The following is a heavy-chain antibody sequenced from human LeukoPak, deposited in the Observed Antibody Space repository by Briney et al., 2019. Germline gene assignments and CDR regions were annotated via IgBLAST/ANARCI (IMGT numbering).Heavy chain of an antibody. CDR1: GLTFSSYS. CDR2: ISSSSSYI. Sequence: GGSLRLSCAASGLTFSSYSMTWVRQAPGKGLEWVSSISSSSSYIYYSDSVKGRFTISRDNAKNSLYLQMNSLRAEDTAVYYCARALTGDQPHYWYFDLWGRGTLVTVSS. CDR3: ARALTGDQPHYWYFDL. J-gene: IGHJ2*01. V-gene: IGHV3-21*01. D-gene: IGHD7-27*01.